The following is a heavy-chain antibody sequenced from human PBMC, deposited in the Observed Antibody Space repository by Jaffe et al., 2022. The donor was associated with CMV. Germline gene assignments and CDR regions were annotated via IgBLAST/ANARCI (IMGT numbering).Heavy chain of an antibody. CDR2: INHSGST. J-gene: IGHJ6*03. V-gene: IGHV4-34*01. CDR3: ARARGIAAAGKGYYYMDV. Sequence: QVQLQQWGAGLLKPSETLSLTCAVYGGSFSGYYWSWIRQPPGKGLEWIGEINHSGSTNYNPSLKSRVTISVDTSKNQFSLKLSSVTAADTAVYYCARARGIAAAGKGYYYMDVWGKGTTVTVSS. D-gene: IGHD6-13*01. CDR1: GGSFSGYY.